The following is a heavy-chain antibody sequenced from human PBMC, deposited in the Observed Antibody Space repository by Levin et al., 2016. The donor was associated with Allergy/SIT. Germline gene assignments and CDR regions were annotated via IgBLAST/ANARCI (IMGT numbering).Heavy chain of an antibody. CDR3: ARDHRNAYGMDV. J-gene: IGHJ6*02. V-gene: IGHV4-31*02. Sequence: WIRQPPGKGLEWIGYIYYSGSTYYNPSLKSRVTISVDTSKNQFSLKLSSVTAADTAVYYCARDHRNAYGMDVWGQGTTVTVSS. CDR2: IYYSGST.